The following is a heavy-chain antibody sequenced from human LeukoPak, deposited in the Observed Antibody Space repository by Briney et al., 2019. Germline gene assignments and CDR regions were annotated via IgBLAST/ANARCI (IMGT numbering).Heavy chain of an antibody. D-gene: IGHD2-8*01. V-gene: IGHV3-30*02. CDR3: AKGVPNLPDY. CDR1: GFTFSNYG. Sequence: GGSLRLSCAASGFTFSNYGLHWFRQAPGKGLEWVSFIRYDGSNQYYTDSVKGRFTISRDNSKSTLYLQMNSLRTEDTAMYYCAKGVPNLPDYWGQGTLVTVSS. CDR2: IRYDGSNQ. J-gene: IGHJ4*02.